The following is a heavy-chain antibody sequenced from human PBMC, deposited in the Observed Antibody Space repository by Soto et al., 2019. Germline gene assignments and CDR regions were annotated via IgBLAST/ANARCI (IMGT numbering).Heavy chain of an antibody. V-gene: IGHV3-30*03. CDR2: TSGDGNDK. J-gene: IGHJ4*02. CDR3: VQGASTAHQPLDS. CDR1: GFIFRNFG. Sequence: QVQLVESGGGVVQPGRSLRLSCAASGFIFRNFGMHWVRRAPGKGPEWVATTSGDGNDKYYPDSMKGRFTISRDNFNNTLYLQLNSLRPEDTAVYHCVQGASTAHQPLDSWGQGVLVTVSS. D-gene: IGHD1-26*01.